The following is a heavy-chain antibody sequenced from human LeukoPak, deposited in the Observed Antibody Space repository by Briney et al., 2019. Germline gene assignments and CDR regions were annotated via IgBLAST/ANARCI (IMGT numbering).Heavy chain of an antibody. V-gene: IGHV3-11*04. J-gene: IGHJ4*02. CDR2: IGLRGTTI. D-gene: IGHD2-21*01. CDR3: ARDHVVPGLVFDH. CDR1: GFTLSNHH. Sequence: GGSLRLSCTSSGFTLSNHHMSWVRQAPGKGLEWVSKIGLRGTTIEYAESVKGRFTISRDDAKNSLYLQMSGLRAEDTAIYYCARDHVVPGLVFDHWGQGTLVSVS.